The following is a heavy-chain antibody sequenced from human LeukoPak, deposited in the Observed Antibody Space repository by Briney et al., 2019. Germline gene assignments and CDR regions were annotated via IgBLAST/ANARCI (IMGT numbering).Heavy chain of an antibody. CDR3: ARNLWFGELLLDY. CDR1: GGTFSSYA. Sequence: SVKVSCKASGGTFSSYAISWVRQAPGQGLEWMGGIIPIFGTANYAQKFQGRVTITADESTSTAYMELSSLRSEDTAVYYCARNLWFGELLLDYWGQGTLVTVSP. V-gene: IGHV1-69*13. CDR2: IIPIFGTA. D-gene: IGHD3-10*01. J-gene: IGHJ4*02.